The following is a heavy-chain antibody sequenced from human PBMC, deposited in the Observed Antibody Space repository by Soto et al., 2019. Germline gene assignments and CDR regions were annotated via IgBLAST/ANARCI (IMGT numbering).Heavy chain of an antibody. Sequence: GGSLRLSCEASGFTLTTYTMNWVRQASGKGLEWVSSITSSSGHIYYAHSVKGRFTISRDNARNSLYLQMNSLRAEDTAVYYCVRERGLSSFYGMDVWGQGTTVTVSS. J-gene: IGHJ6*02. V-gene: IGHV3-21*01. CDR2: ITSSSGHI. D-gene: IGHD3-10*01. CDR1: GFTLTTYT. CDR3: VRERGLSSFYGMDV.